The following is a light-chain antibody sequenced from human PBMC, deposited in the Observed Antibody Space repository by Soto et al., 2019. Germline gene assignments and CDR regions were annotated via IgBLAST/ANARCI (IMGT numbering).Light chain of an antibody. CDR3: QQRANWPLT. Sequence: EIVLTQSPATLSLSPGERATLSCRASQSVSSYFAWYQQKPGQAPRLLIYDASNRATGIPARFSGSGSGTDFTLTISSLEPEDFAVYYCQQRANWPLTFGQVTRVEIQ. CDR2: DAS. V-gene: IGKV3-11*01. J-gene: IGKJ1*01. CDR1: QSVSSY.